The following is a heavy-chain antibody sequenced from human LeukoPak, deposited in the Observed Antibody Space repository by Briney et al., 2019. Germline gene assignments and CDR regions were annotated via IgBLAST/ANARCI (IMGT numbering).Heavy chain of an antibody. J-gene: IGHJ4*02. D-gene: IGHD6-13*01. Sequence: ASVKVSCKASGYTFTGYYMHWVRQAPGQGLEWMGWINSNSGGTNYAQKFQGRVTMTRDTSISTAYMELSRLRSDDTAVYYCARGIAAAGTDYWGQGTLVTVSS. CDR2: INSNSGGT. V-gene: IGHV1-2*02. CDR3: ARGIAAAGTDY. CDR1: GYTFTGYY.